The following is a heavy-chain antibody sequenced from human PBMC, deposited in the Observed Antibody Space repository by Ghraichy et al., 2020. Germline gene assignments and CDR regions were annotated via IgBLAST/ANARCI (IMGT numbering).Heavy chain of an antibody. J-gene: IGHJ4*02. CDR2: IKEDGSEI. Sequence: GGSLRLSCAASGFTFSSSWMTWVRHAPGKGLEWVANIKEDGSEIHYVDSVKGRFAISRDNAKNSLFLQMNSLRADDTAVYYCAKIYASGSYYRWFAYWGQGTLVTVSS. CDR3: AKIYASGSYYRWFAY. D-gene: IGHD3-10*01. CDR1: GFTFSSSW. V-gene: IGHV3-7*03.